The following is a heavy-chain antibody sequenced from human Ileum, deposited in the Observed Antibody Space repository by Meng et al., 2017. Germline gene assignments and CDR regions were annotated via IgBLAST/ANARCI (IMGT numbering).Heavy chain of an antibody. CDR1: GGSVSSAGYQ. D-gene: IGHD7-27*01. J-gene: IGHJ4*02. CDR2: AST. CDR3: ARDHWGSLDY. Sequence: QVQLQGSGPGLVRPSATLSLICTVSGGSVSSAGYQWGWIRQPPGKGLEWIGYASTNYNPSLKSRVTISLDTSKNQFSLKLSSVTAADTAVYYCARDHWGSLDYWGQGILVTVSS. V-gene: IGHV4-61*08.